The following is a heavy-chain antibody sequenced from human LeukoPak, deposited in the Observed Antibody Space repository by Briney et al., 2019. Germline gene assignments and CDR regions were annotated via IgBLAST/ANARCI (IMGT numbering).Heavy chain of an antibody. D-gene: IGHD3-22*01. V-gene: IGHV4-39*01. CDR2: MYYSGST. CDR1: GDFITGSTYY. J-gene: IGHJ4*02. CDR3: ARQYYDSTGYYYFDY. Sequence: SETLSLTCTVSGDFITGSTYYWGWIRQPPGKGLEWIGSMYYSGSTYFNPSLRSRVTMSADTSKNQFSLNLKSVTASDTALYYFARQYYDSTGYYYFDYWGQGTLVTVSS.